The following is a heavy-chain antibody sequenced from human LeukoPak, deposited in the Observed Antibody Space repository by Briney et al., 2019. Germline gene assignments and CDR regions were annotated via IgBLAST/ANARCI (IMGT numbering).Heavy chain of an antibody. CDR2: IYYSGST. V-gene: IGHV4-39*01. D-gene: IGHD3-22*01. CDR3: ARHTYHDNPFDY. CDR1: GGSISSSSYY. J-gene: IGHJ4*02. Sequence: SETLSLTCTVSGGSISSSSYYWGWIRQPPGKGLEWIGGIYYSGSTYYNPSLKSRVTISVDTSKNQFSLKLSSVTAADTAVYYCARHTYHDNPFDYWGQGTLVTVSS.